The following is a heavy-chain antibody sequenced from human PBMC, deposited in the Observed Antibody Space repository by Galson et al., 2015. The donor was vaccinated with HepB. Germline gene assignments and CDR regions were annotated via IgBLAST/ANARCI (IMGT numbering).Heavy chain of an antibody. CDR2: ISSDGGSS. V-gene: IGHV3-64D*06. CDR3: VLFWSGFPNDH. CDR1: GFTFSNYA. D-gene: IGHD3-3*01. J-gene: IGHJ4*02. Sequence: SLRLSCAASGFTFSNYAMHWVRQAPGKGLEYISAISSDGGSSYSADSVRGRFTISRDNSKNTLSLQMSSLRFEDTAVYYCVLFWSGFPNDHWGQGTLVTVSS.